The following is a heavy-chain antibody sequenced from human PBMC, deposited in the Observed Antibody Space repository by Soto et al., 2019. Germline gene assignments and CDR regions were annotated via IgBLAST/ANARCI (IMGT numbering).Heavy chain of an antibody. CDR2: ISAYNGNT. J-gene: IGHJ6*02. CDR1: GYTFTSYG. V-gene: IGHV1-18*04. CDR3: ARTQGDRTSWPYYYCYGMDV. D-gene: IGHD2-2*01. Sequence: QVQLVQSGAEVKKPGASVKVSCKASGYTFTSYGISWVRQAPGQGLEWMGWISAYNGNTNYAQKLQGRVTMTTDTSTSTAYMELRSLRSDDTAVYYCARTQGDRTSWPYYYCYGMDVWGQGTTVTVSS.